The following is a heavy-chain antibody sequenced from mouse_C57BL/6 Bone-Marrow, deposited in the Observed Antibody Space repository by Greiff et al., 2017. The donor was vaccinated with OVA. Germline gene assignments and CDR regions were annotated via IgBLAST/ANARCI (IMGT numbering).Heavy chain of an antibody. Sequence: LVESGAELVKPGASVKISCKASGYAFSSYWMNWVKQRPGKGLEWIGQIYPGDGDTNYNGKFKGKATLTADKSSSTAYMQLSSLTSEDSAVYFCARGITTVVARGDYWGQGTTLTVSS. J-gene: IGHJ2*01. V-gene: IGHV1-80*01. CDR2: IYPGDGDT. CDR3: ARGITTVVARGDY. CDR1: GYAFSSYW. D-gene: IGHD1-1*01.